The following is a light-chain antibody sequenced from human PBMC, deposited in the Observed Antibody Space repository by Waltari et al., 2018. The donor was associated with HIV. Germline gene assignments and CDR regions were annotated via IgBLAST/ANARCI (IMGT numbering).Light chain of an antibody. Sequence: QSALTQPASLSGSPGQSITFSCTGSSGAGHTYNYVSWYQQHPGKAPKLIIYEVTKRPSGVSSRFSGSKSGNTASLTISGLQPDDEAHYYCSSYTSLTTLVFGGGTKVTVL. J-gene: IGLJ3*02. CDR1: SGAGHTYNY. CDR3: SSYTSLTTLV. V-gene: IGLV2-14*01. CDR2: EVT.